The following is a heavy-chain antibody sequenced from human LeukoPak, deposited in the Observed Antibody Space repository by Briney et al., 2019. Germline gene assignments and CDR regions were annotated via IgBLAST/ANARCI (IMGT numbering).Heavy chain of an antibody. CDR3: AREWFGELPAPFDY. CDR1: GFTFSSYS. Sequence: GGSLRLSCAASGFTFSSYSMNWVRQAPGKGLEWVSYISSSSSTIYYADSVKGRFTISRDNAKNSLYLQMNSLRAEDTAVYYCAREWFGELPAPFDYWGQGTLVTVSS. CDR2: ISSSSSTI. D-gene: IGHD3-10*01. V-gene: IGHV3-48*04. J-gene: IGHJ4*02.